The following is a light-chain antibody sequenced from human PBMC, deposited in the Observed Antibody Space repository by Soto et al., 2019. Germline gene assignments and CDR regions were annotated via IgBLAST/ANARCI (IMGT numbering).Light chain of an antibody. CDR1: QSIRSY. Sequence: EIQMTQSPHSLSASPGDTITITCRTSQSIRSYLNWYQEKSGTAPRLLIYAASTLQDGVPSRFTGSGSGTDFTLTISSLRPDDVATYFCQQTFRSPYTFGQGTKLEI. J-gene: IGKJ2*01. V-gene: IGKV1-39*01. CDR3: QQTFRSPYT. CDR2: AAS.